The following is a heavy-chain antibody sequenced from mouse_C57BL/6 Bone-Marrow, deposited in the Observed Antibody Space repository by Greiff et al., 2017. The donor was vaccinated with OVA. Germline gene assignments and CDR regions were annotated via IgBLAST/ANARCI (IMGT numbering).Heavy chain of an antibody. CDR3: ARYSRGTGAMDY. V-gene: IGHV1-72*01. Sequence: QVQLKHPGAELVKPGASVKLSCKASGYTFTSYWMHWVKQRPGRGLEWIGRFDPNSGGTKYNEKFKSKATLTVDKPYSTAYMQLSSLTSEDSAVYYCARYSRGTGAMDYWGQGTSVTVSS. CDR2: FDPNSGGT. J-gene: IGHJ4*01. CDR1: GYTFTSYW. D-gene: IGHD2-14*01.